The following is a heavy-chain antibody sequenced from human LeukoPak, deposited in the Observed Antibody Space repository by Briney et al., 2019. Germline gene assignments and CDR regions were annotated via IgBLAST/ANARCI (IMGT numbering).Heavy chain of an antibody. CDR3: ARPQVVVVTAVAFVV. CDR2: YDPSDSYT. J-gene: IGHJ3*01. D-gene: IGHD2-21*02. Sequence: GESPKIPCKGPGYRFTNDWNSWLRQGPGKGVEWRGRYDPSDSYTNYSPSPQGHVTISADNSISTAYLQWSSLKPSDSAMYYCARPQVVVVTAVAFVVWGQGTKVTVSS. CDR1: GYRFTNDW. V-gene: IGHV5-10-1*01.